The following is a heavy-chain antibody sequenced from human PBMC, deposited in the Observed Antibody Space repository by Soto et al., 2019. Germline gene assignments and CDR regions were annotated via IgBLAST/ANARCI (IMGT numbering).Heavy chain of an antibody. CDR1: GFTFSTYA. CDR2: ISGGSTTI. V-gene: IGHV3-48*01. Sequence: PGGSLSLSCAASGFTFSTYAMNWVRQAPGKGLEWVSYISGGSTTIYYADSVKGRFTISRDNAQNSLYLQMNSLRAEDTAVYFCARDYRTSMIDFWGQGILVTVSS. CDR3: ARDYRTSMIDF. D-gene: IGHD3-16*02. J-gene: IGHJ4*02.